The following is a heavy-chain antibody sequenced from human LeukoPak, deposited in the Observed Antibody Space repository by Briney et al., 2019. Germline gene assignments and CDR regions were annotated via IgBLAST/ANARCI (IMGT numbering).Heavy chain of an antibody. J-gene: IGHJ4*02. D-gene: IGHD3-10*01. CDR3: AKDHSGRYYGGFDY. CDR1: GFTFSSYG. Sequence: GESLRLSCAASGFTFSSYGMHWVRQAPGKGLEWVAVISSDGSNKYYADSVKGRFTISRDNSKNTLYLQVNNLRAEDTAVYYCAKDHSGRYYGGFDYWGQGTLVTVSS. V-gene: IGHV3-30*18. CDR2: ISSDGSNK.